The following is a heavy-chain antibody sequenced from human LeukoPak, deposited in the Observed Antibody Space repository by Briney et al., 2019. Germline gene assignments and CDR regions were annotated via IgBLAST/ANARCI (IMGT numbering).Heavy chain of an antibody. J-gene: IGHJ4*02. V-gene: IGHV3-21*01. CDR3: ACLTYYYGSGSVSEPRQIDY. CDR2: ISSSSSYI. D-gene: IGHD3-10*01. CDR1: GFTFSSYS. Sequence: PGGSLRLSCAASGFTFSSYSMNWVRQAPGKGLEWVSSISSSSSYIYYADSVKGRFTISRDNAKNSLYLQMNSLRAEDTAVYYCACLTYYYGSGSVSEPRQIDYWGQGTLVTVSS.